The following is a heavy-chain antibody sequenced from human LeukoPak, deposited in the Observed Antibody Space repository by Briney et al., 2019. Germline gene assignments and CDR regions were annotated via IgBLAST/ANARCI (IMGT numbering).Heavy chain of an antibody. Sequence: GGSLRLSCAASGFTFSSYAMHWVRQAPGKGLEWVAVISYDGSNKYYADSVKGRFTISRDNSKNTLYLQMNSLRAEDTAVYYCAREMVAYSNYEEVNWFDPWGQGTLVTVSS. CDR1: GFTFSSYA. CDR2: ISYDGSNK. V-gene: IGHV3-30-3*01. CDR3: AREMVAYSNYEEVNWFDP. D-gene: IGHD4-11*01. J-gene: IGHJ5*02.